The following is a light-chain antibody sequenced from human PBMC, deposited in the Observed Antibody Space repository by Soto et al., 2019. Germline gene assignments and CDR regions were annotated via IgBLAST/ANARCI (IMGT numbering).Light chain of an antibody. CDR2: DVS. J-gene: IGLJ2*01. CDR3: SSYTSSSTQVV. V-gene: IGLV2-14*01. CDR1: SSDVGGYNY. Sequence: QPASVSGSPGQSITISCTGTSSDVGGYNYVSWYQQHPGKAPKLMIYDVSNRPSGVSNRFSGSKSGNTASLTISGLQAEDEADYYCSSYTSSSTQVVFGGGTKLTVL.